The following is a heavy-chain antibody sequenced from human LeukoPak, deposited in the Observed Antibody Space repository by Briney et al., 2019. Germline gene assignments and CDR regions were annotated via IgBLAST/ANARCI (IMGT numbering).Heavy chain of an antibody. V-gene: IGHV1-24*01. J-gene: IGHJ4*02. D-gene: IGHD3-22*01. Sequence: ASVKVSCKVSGYTLTELSMHRVRQAPGKGLEWMGGFDPEDGETIYAQRFQGRVTMTEDTSTDTAYMELSSLRSEDTAVYYCATKTYYYDSSGYFSLPDYWGQGTLVTVSS. CDR2: FDPEDGET. CDR1: GYTLTELS. CDR3: ATKTYYYDSSGYFSLPDY.